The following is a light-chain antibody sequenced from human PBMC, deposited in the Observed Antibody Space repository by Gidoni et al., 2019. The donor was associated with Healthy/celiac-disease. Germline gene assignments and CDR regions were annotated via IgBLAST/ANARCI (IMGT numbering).Light chain of an antibody. V-gene: IGLV2-14*01. Sequence: SALTQAASLSGSPGQSITISCTGTSSYVGGYNSVSWYQQHPGKAPKRMIYEVSNRPSGVSNRFSGSKSGNTASLTITGLQAEDEADYYCSSYTSSSTLVFGTGTKVTVL. CDR3: SSYTSSSTLV. CDR1: SSYVGGYNS. CDR2: EVS. J-gene: IGLJ1*01.